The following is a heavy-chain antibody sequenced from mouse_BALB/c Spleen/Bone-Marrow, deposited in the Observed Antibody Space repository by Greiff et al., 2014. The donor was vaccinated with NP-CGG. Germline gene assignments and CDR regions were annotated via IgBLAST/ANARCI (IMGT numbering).Heavy chain of an antibody. Sequence: QVQLKQSGAELARPGASVKLSCKASGYNFNSFKIHWVKQRPGQGLEWIGYINPSSGYTNYNQNFKDKATLTADKSSSTAYMQLSSLTSEDSAVYYCARRDYGPFYALDYWGQGTSVTVSA. CDR3: ARRDYGPFYALDY. V-gene: IGHV1-4*01. CDR1: GYNFNSFK. D-gene: IGHD1-2*01. CDR2: INPSSGYT. J-gene: IGHJ4*01.